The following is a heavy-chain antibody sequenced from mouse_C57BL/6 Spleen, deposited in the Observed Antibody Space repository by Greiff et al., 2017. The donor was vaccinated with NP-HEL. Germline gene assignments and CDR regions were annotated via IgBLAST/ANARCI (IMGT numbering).Heavy chain of an antibody. Sequence: VQLVESGAELARPGASVKLSCKASGYTFTSYGISWVKQRTGQGLEWIGEIYPRSGNTYYNEKFKGKATLTADKSSSTAYMELRSLTSEDSAVYFCAKNTDFDVWGTGTTVTVSS. J-gene: IGHJ1*03. CDR1: GYTFTSYG. V-gene: IGHV1-81*01. D-gene: IGHD5-1-1*01. CDR2: IYPRSGNT. CDR3: AKNTDFDV.